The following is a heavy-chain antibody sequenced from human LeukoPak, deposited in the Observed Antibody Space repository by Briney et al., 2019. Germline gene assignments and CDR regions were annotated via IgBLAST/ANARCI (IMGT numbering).Heavy chain of an antibody. D-gene: IGHD1-26*01. V-gene: IGHV3-49*05. CDR1: GFTFGDYA. CDR3: TTGAYGGY. Sequence: KPGGSLRLSCTTSGFTFGDYAMSWLRQAPEKGLEWVGFIRSKAYGGAAEYAASVKGRFTISRDDSKSIAYLQMNSLKTEDTAVYHCTTGAYGGYWGQGTLVTVSS. J-gene: IGHJ4*02. CDR2: IRSKAYGGAA.